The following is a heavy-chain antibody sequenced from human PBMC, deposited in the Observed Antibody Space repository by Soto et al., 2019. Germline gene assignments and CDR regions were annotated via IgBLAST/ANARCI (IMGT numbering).Heavy chain of an antibody. CDR2: IIPIFGTA. J-gene: IGHJ6*02. Sequence: GASVKVSCKASGYTFTGYYMHWVRQAPGQGLEWMGGIIPIFGTANYAQKFQGRVTITADESTSTAYMELSSLRSEDTAVYYCARVGGSYYYYGMDVWGQGTTVTVSS. V-gene: IGHV1-69*13. D-gene: IGHD3-3*01. CDR1: GYTFTGYY. CDR3: ARVGGSYYYYGMDV.